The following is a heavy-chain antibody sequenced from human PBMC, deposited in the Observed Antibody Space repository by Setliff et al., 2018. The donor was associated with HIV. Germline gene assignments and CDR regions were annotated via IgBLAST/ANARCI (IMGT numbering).Heavy chain of an antibody. CDR1: GDSITNSMHY. D-gene: IGHD3-22*01. CDR2: IHYNDGKT. J-gene: IGHJ5*02. V-gene: IGHV4-39*01. Sequence: SETLSLTCTVSGDSITNSMHYWSWIRQPPGKVLEFIGSIHYNDGKTYYNAALRSRVTISADTSKNQFSLKLNSVTAADTAVYYCASRIYYYDSSRVLREEGFDPWGQGTLVTVSS. CDR3: ASRIYYYDSSRVLREEGFDP.